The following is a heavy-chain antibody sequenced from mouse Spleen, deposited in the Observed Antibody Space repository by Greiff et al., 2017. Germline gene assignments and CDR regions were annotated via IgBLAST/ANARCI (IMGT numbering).Heavy chain of an antibody. CDR3: AGDSGGAWFAY. CDR1: GFPITSGYY. V-gene: IGHV12-3*01. J-gene: IGHJ3*01. CDR2: ITHSGET. Sequence: QVQLQQSGPGLVKPSQSLFLTCSITGFPITSGYYWIWIRQSPGKPLEWMGYITHSGETFYNPSLQSPISITRETSKNQFFLQLNSVTTEDTAMYYCAGDSGGAWFAYWGQGTLVTVSA.